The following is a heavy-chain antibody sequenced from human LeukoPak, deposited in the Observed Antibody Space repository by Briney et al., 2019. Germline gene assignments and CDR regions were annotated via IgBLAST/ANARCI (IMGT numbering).Heavy chain of an antibody. V-gene: IGHV1-46*01. CDR1: GYIFTSYY. D-gene: IGHD3-22*01. CDR3: ARNYYDSSGYPFFDY. Sequence: GASVKVSCKASGYIFTSYYMHWVRQAPGQGLEWMGIINPSGGSTSYAQKFQGRVTMTRDTSTSTVYMELSSLRSEDTAVYYCARNYYDSSGYPFFDYWGQGTLVTVSS. CDR2: INPSGGST. J-gene: IGHJ4*02.